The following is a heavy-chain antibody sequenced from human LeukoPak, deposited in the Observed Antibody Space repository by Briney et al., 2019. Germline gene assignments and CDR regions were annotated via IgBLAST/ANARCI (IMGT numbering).Heavy chain of an antibody. Sequence: GGSLRLSCAASGFTFSSYWMHWVRQAPGKGLVWVSRINGDGSGTSYADSVKGRFTISRDNSKNTLYLQMNSLRAEDTAVYYCAREIPTAHWGQGTLVTVSS. CDR3: AREIPTAH. D-gene: IGHD4-11*01. CDR1: GFTFSSYW. CDR2: INGDGSGT. J-gene: IGHJ4*02. V-gene: IGHV3-74*01.